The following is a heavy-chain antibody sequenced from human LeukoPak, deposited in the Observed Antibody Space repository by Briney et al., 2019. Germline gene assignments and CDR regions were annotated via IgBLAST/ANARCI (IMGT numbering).Heavy chain of an antibody. CDR2: ISAYNGNT. J-gene: IGHJ4*02. Sequence: ASVKVSCKASGYTFTSYGISWVRQAPGQGLEWMGWISAYNGNTNYAQKLQGRVTMTTDTSTSTAYMELRSLRSDDTAVYYCSAAPRVWNFVYWGQGTLVTVSS. V-gene: IGHV1-18*01. CDR1: GYTFTSYG. D-gene: IGHD3-16*01. CDR3: SAAPRVWNFVY.